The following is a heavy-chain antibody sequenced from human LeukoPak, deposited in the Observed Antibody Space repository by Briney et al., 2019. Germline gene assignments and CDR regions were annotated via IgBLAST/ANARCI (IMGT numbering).Heavy chain of an antibody. CDR3: AYSRGSGDNWAGDAFDI. V-gene: IGHV1-18*01. D-gene: IGHD1-1*01. CDR1: GYTFTSYG. J-gene: IGHJ3*02. Sequence: GASVKVSCKASGYTFTSYGISWVRQAPGQGLEWMGWISAYNGNTNYAQKLQGRVTMTTDTSTSTAYMELRSLRSDDTAVYYCAYSRGSGDNWAGDAFDIWGQGTMVTVSS. CDR2: ISAYNGNT.